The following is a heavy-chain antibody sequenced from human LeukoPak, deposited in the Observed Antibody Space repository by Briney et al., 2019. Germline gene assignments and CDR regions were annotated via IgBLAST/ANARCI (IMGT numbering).Heavy chain of an antibody. D-gene: IGHD6-6*01. CDR1: GGSISSSSYY. CDR2: IYYSGST. J-gene: IGHJ4*02. Sequence: PSETLSLTCTVSGGSISSSSYYWGWIRQPPGKGREWIGSIYYSGSTYYNPSLKSRVTISVDTSKNQFSLKLSSVTAADTAVYYCARLIAARRPVFDYWGQGTLVTVSS. CDR3: ARLIAARRPVFDY. V-gene: IGHV4-39*01.